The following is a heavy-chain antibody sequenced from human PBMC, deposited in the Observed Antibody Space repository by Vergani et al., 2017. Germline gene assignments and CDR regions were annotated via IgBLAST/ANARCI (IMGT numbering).Heavy chain of an antibody. V-gene: IGHV3-64D*06. D-gene: IGHD1-26*01. CDR3: VKDRYSGGYYKGDAFDI. J-gene: IGHJ3*02. CDR1: GFTFSSYA. Sequence: EVQLVESGGGLVQPGGSLRLSCSASGFTFSSYAMHWVRQAPGKGLEYVSAISSNGGSTYYADSVKGRFTISRDNSKNTLYLQMSSLRAEDTAVYYCVKDRYSGGYYKGDAFDIWGQGTMVTVSS. CDR2: ISSNGGST.